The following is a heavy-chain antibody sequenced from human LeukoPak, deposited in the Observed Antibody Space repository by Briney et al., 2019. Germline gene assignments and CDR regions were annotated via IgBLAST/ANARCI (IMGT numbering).Heavy chain of an antibody. J-gene: IGHJ4*02. CDR3: ATGGAMIESDY. CDR2: ISSSSSYI. CDR1: GFTFSSYS. Sequence: GGSLILSCAASGFTFSSYSMNWVRQAPGKGLEWVSSISSSSSYIYYADSVKGRFTISRDNSKNTLYLQMNSLRAEDTAVYYCATGGAMIESDYWGQGTLVTVSS. D-gene: IGHD5-12*01. V-gene: IGHV3-21*04.